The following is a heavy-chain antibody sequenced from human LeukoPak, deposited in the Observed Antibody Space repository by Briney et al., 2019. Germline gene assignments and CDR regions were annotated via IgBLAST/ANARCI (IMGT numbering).Heavy chain of an antibody. D-gene: IGHD2-2*01. CDR1: GYTFTSYG. Sequence: ASVKVSCKASGYTFTSYGISWVRQAPGQGLEWMGWISAYNGNTNYAQKLQVRVTMTTDTSTSTAYMELRSLRSDDTAVYYCARVRDPAAVNWFDPWGQGTLVTVSS. CDR3: ARVRDPAAVNWFDP. V-gene: IGHV1-18*01. CDR2: ISAYNGNT. J-gene: IGHJ5*02.